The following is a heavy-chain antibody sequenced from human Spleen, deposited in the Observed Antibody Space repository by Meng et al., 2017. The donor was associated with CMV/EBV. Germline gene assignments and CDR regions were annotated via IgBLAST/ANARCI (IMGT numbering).Heavy chain of an antibody. Sequence: GGSLRLSCAASGFTFSGSAMHWVRQASGKGLEWVGHIRSKANNYATAYAASVEGRFTISRDDSKNTAYLQMDTLKTEDSAVYYCTRQIYSSWNVGYYYYGMDVWGQGTTVTVSS. CDR1: GFTFSGSA. J-gene: IGHJ6*02. V-gene: IGHV3-73*01. CDR3: TRQIYSSWNVGYYYYGMDV. CDR2: IRSKANNYAT. D-gene: IGHD6-13*01.